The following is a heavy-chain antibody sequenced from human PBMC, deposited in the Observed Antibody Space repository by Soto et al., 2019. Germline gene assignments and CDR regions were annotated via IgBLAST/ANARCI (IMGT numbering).Heavy chain of an antibody. D-gene: IGHD3-9*01. CDR3: AKRRAVRYFDEGAFDI. Sequence: PXGPLLRTCAASGVTFSSYTLSWVRHDQGTGLEWVSAISVSGGSTYYADSVKGRFTISRDNSKNTLYLQMNSLRAEDTAVYYCAKRRAVRYFDEGAFDIWAQGTMVTVPS. V-gene: IGHV3-23*01. CDR1: GVTFSSYT. J-gene: IGHJ3*02. CDR2: ISVSGGST.